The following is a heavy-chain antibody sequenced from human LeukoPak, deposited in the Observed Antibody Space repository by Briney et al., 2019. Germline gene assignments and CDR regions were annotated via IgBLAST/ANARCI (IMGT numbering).Heavy chain of an antibody. D-gene: IGHD3-16*01. CDR1: GFTFSSYE. Sequence: GGSLRLSCAASGFTFSSYEMNWVRQAPGKGLEWVSYISSSGSTIYYADSVKGRFTISRDNAKNSLYLQMNSLRAEDTAVYYCARGPMRAIGGLDYWGQGTLVTVSS. CDR2: ISSSGSTI. V-gene: IGHV3-48*03. J-gene: IGHJ4*02. CDR3: ARGPMRAIGGLDY.